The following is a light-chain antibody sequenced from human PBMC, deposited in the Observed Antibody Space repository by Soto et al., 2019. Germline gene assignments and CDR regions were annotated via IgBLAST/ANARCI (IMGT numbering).Light chain of an antibody. Sequence: AIRMTQSPSSLSASTGDRDTITCRASQGISSYLAWYQQKPGKAPKLLIYAASTLQSGVPSRFSGSGSGTEFTLTISCLQSEDFATYSCQQYYSYSTFGQGTKV. CDR1: QGISSY. CDR2: AAS. CDR3: QQYYSYST. V-gene: IGKV1-8*01. J-gene: IGKJ1*01.